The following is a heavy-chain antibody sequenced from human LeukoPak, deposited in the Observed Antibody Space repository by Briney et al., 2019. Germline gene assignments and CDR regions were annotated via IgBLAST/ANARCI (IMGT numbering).Heavy chain of an antibody. Sequence: ASVKVSCKASGGTFSSYAISWVRQAPGQGLEWMGGIIPIFGTANYAQKFQGRVTITADEYTSTAYMELSSLRSEDTAVYYCARDPNSGWYGNYYYYYGMDVWGQGTTVTVSS. V-gene: IGHV1-69*13. CDR2: IIPIFGTA. J-gene: IGHJ6*02. CDR1: GGTFSSYA. CDR3: ARDPNSGWYGNYYYYYGMDV. D-gene: IGHD6-19*01.